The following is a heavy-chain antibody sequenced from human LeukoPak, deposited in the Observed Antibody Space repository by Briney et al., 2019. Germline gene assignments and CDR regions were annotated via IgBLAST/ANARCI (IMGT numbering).Heavy chain of an antibody. Sequence: GGSLRLSCAASGFTFSSYGMHWVRQAPGKGLEWVAVISYDGSNKYYADSVKGRFTISRDNSKNTLYLQMNSLGAEDTAVYYCAKERVVPAATLDYWGQGTLVTVSS. CDR1: GFTFSSYG. CDR2: ISYDGSNK. V-gene: IGHV3-30*18. J-gene: IGHJ4*02. D-gene: IGHD2-2*01. CDR3: AKERVVPAATLDY.